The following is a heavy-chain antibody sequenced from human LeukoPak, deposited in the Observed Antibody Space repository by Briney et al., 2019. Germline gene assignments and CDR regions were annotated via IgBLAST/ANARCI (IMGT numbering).Heavy chain of an antibody. V-gene: IGHV3-74*01. CDR3: ARAHIVATGSLDY. J-gene: IGHJ4*02. D-gene: IGHD5-12*01. Sequence: TGGSLRLSCAASGFTFSNYWMHWVRQAPGKGLVWVSRITSDGSSTTNADTVKGRFTISRDNAKSTLYLQMDSLRAEDTAVYYCARAHIVATGSLDYWGQGTLVTVSS. CDR1: GFTFSNYW. CDR2: ITSDGSST.